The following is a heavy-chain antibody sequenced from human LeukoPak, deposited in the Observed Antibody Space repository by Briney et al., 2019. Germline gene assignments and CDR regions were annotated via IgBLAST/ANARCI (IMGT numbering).Heavy chain of an antibody. CDR3: ARQATAATMHFDY. CDR2: IYPGDSDT. CDR1: GYSFTTYW. V-gene: IGHV5-51*01. Sequence: GESLKISCKGSGYSFTTYWIAWVRQMPGKGLECMGIIYPGDSDTRYSPSFQGQVTISADKSISTAYLQWRSLRASDTAMYYCARQATAATMHFDYWGQGTLVTVSS. D-gene: IGHD6-25*01. J-gene: IGHJ4*02.